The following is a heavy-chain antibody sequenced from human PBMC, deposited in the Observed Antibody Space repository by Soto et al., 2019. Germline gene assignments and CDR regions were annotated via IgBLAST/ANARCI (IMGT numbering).Heavy chain of an antibody. Sequence: GASVKVSCKASGYSFANYGFSWVRQAPGQGLECVGWISAHNGDTHYSQKFQGRVTLTTDTSTNTGYMELRSLTSDDTAVYFCATEPIYYNDGSGYYPLGHWGQGTLVTGSS. J-gene: IGHJ4*02. CDR3: ATEPIYYNDGSGYYPLGH. CDR1: GYSFANYG. CDR2: ISAHNGDT. D-gene: IGHD3-22*01. V-gene: IGHV1-18*04.